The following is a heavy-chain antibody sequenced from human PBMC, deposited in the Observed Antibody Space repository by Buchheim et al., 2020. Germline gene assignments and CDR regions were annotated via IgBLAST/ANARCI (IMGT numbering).Heavy chain of an antibody. J-gene: IGHJ4*02. D-gene: IGHD3-10*01. CDR2: VYCTGGA. CDR1: GGSINNYY. Sequence: QVQLQESGPRLVKPSETLSLTCTVSGGSINNYYWSWIRQPPGKGLEWVGYVYCTGGAHYNPSLKSRVTISLDTSKSQFSLRLSSVTAADTAVYYCARQVGFTGSSFDYFDFWGQGTL. V-gene: IGHV4-59*08. CDR3: ARQVGFTGSSFDYFDF.